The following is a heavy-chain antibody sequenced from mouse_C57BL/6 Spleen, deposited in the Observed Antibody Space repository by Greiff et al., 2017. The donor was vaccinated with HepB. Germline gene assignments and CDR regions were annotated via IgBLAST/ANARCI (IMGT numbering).Heavy chain of an antibody. D-gene: IGHD2-10*01. CDR2: ISSGSSTI. V-gene: IGHV5-17*01. Sequence: EVKLMESGGGLVKPGGSLKLSCAASGFTFSDYGMHWVRQAPEKGLEWVAYISSGSSTIYYADTVKGRFTISRDNAKNTLFLQMTSLRSEDTAMYYCARRRGSYYSLYFDYWGQGTTLTVSS. J-gene: IGHJ2*01. CDR1: GFTFSDYG. CDR3: ARRRGSYYSLYFDY.